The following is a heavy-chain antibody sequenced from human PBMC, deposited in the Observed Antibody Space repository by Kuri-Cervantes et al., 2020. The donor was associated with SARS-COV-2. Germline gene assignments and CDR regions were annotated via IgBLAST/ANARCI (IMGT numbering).Heavy chain of an antibody. D-gene: IGHD3-10*01. CDR2: ISAYNGDT. CDR3: ATTMVRGIMIGYPHSGWFDP. Sequence: ASVKVSCKASGGTSSSYAISWVRQAPGQGLEWMGWISAYNGDTSYAQKFQGRVTVTRDTSTSTAYMELRSLRPDDTAVYYCATTMVRGIMIGYPHSGWFDPWGQGTLVTVSS. V-gene: IGHV1-18*01. J-gene: IGHJ5*02. CDR1: GGTSSSYA.